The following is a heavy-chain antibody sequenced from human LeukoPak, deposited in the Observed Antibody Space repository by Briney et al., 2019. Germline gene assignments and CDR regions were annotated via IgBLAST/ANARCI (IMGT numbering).Heavy chain of an antibody. CDR3: ARGVRTIFGVVIIRDYFDY. J-gene: IGHJ4*02. CDR1: GGSFSGYY. Sequence: SETLSLTCAVYGGSFSGYYWSWLRQPPGKGLESIGEINHSGSTNYNPFLKSRVTISVDTSKNQFSLKLSSVTAADTAGYYCARGVRTIFGVVIIRDYFDYWGQGTLVTVSS. CDR2: INHSGST. V-gene: IGHV4-34*01. D-gene: IGHD3-3*01.